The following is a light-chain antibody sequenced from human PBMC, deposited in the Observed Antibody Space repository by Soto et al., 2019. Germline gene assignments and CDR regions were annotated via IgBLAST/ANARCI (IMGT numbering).Light chain of an antibody. CDR3: MQALQTPYT. J-gene: IGKJ2*01. Sequence: DIVMTQSPLSLPVTPGEPASISCRSSQSLLHSNGYNYLDWYLQKPGQSPQLLIYLGSNRASGVPDRFSGSGSGTDFTLKIRRVEAEDVGVYYCMQALQTPYTFRQGTKLEIK. CDR1: QSLLHSNGYNY. CDR2: LGS. V-gene: IGKV2-28*01.